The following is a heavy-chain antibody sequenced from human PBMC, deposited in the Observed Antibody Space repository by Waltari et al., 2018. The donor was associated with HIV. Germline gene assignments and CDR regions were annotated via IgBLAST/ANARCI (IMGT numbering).Heavy chain of an antibody. J-gene: IGHJ4*02. D-gene: IGHD6-19*01. V-gene: IGHV3-23*01. CDR1: GFAFNNYA. Sequence: EVQLLESGGGLVQPGESLRLSCAASGFAFNNYAMNWVRQAPGKGREWVSAISASSFIHTYYADSVKCRFTVSRDNSKSTVYLQMNSLRVEDTAVYYCAHQISGQWLTPGHWGRGTRVTVSS. CDR2: ISASSFIHT. CDR3: AHQISGQWLTPGH.